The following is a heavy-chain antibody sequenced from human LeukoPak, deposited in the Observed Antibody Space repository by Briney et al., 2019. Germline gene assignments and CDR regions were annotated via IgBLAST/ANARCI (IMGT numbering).Heavy chain of an antibody. Sequence: GGSLRLSCAASGFTFSSYGMSWVRQAPGKGLEWVAVISYDGSNKYYADSVKGRFTISRDNSKDTLYLQMNSLRPEDTALYYCAKDPDYCSSTSCSAYYYYMDVWGKGTTVTVSS. V-gene: IGHV3-30*18. CDR1: GFTFSSYG. CDR2: ISYDGSNK. D-gene: IGHD2-2*01. J-gene: IGHJ6*03. CDR3: AKDPDYCSSTSCSAYYYYMDV.